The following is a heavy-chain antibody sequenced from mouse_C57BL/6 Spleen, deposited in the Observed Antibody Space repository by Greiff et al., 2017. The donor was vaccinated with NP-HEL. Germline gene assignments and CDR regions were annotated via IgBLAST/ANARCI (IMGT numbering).Heavy chain of an antibody. J-gene: IGHJ2*01. V-gene: IGHV5-17*01. D-gene: IGHD1-1*01. CDR1: GFTFSDYG. Sequence: EVKLMESGGGLVKPGGSLKLSCAASGFTFSDYGMHWVRQAPEKGLEWVAYISSGSSTIYYADTVKGRLTISRDNAKNTLFLKMTSLRSEDTAMYYCARNYYYGSTHFDYWGQGTTLTVSS. CDR2: ISSGSSTI. CDR3: ARNYYYGSTHFDY.